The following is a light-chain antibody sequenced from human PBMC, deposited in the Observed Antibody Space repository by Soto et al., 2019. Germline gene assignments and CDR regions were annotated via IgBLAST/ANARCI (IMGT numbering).Light chain of an antibody. V-gene: IGKV1-5*03. CDR3: QQYNSYPGT. Sequence: DIPMTQSPSTLSASVGDRVTITCRASQSISSWLAWYQQKPGKAPKLLIYKASSLESGVPSRFSGSGSGTAVTLTISSLQPDDFATYYCQQYNSYPGTFGQGTKVEIK. CDR2: KAS. CDR1: QSISSW. J-gene: IGKJ1*01.